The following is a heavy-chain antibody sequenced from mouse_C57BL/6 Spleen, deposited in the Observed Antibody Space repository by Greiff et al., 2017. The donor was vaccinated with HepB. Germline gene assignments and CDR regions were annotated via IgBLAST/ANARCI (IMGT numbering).Heavy chain of an antibody. CDR3: AREGYDYDGGFDY. J-gene: IGHJ2*01. D-gene: IGHD2-4*01. CDR1: GYTFTSYD. Sequence: VQLQQSGPELVKPGASVKLSCKASGYTFTSYDINWVKQRPGQGLGWIGWIYPRDGSTKYNEKFKGKATLTVDTSSSTAYMELHSLTSEDSAVYFCAREGYDYDGGFDYWGQGTTLTVSS. CDR2: IYPRDGST. V-gene: IGHV1-85*01.